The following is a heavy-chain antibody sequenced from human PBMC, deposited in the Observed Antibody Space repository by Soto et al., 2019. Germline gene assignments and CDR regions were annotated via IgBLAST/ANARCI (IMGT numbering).Heavy chain of an antibody. CDR3: ARWGVGGSSDFDY. CDR1: GGTFSSYT. J-gene: IGHJ4*02. D-gene: IGHD6-6*01. V-gene: IGHV1-69*02. Sequence: SVKVSCKASGGTFSSYTISWVRQAPGQGLEWMGRIIPILGIANYAQKFQGRVTITADKSTSTAYMELSSLRSEDTAVYYCARWGVGGSSDFDYWGQGTLVTVSS. CDR2: IIPILGIA.